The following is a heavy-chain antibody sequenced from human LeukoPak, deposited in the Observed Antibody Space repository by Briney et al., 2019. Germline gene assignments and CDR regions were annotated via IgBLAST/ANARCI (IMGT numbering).Heavy chain of an antibody. V-gene: IGHV3-33*06. J-gene: IGHJ4*02. Sequence: GGSLRHSCAQSGFSFSDYATHWGRHAPGKRLERGALIWYDGSNRYFADSVKGRFTISRDNSKYTLYLQMNSLRAEDTAVYYCAKDQGYKLVYGLTACDYWGQGTLVTVST. CDR1: GFSFSDYA. CDR2: IWYDGSNR. D-gene: IGHD1-14*01. CDR3: AKDQGYKLVYGLTACDY.